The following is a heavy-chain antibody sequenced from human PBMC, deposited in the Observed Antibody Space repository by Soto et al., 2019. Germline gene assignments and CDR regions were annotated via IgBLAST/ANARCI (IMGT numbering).Heavy chain of an antibody. V-gene: IGHV4-31*03. CDR2: IYYSGST. J-gene: IGHJ4*02. CDR3: ARGGLGEYDY. CDR1: GGSISSGGYY. Sequence: QVQLQESGPGLVKPSQTLSLTCTVSGGSISSGGYYWSWIRQHPGKGLEWIGYIYYSGSTYYNPSLKSRLTISVDTSKNHFSSKLSSVTAEDTAVYYCARGGLGEYDYWGQGTLVTVSS. D-gene: IGHD3-16*01.